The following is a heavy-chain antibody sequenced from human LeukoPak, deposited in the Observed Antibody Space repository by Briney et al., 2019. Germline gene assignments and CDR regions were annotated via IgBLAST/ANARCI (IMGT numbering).Heavy chain of an antibody. V-gene: IGHV1-8*01. Sequence: GASVKVSCKASGYTFTSYDINWVRQATGQGLEWMGWMNPNSGNTGYAQKFQGRVTMTRNTSISTAYMELSSLRSEDTAVYYCASSPHGKNGMDAWGQGTTVTVSS. CDR3: ASSPHGKNGMDA. CDR2: MNPNSGNT. J-gene: IGHJ6*02. CDR1: GYTFTSYD.